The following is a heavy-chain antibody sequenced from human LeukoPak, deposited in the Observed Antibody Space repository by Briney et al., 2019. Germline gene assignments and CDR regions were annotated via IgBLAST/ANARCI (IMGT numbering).Heavy chain of an antibody. CDR1: GGSISSSSYY. J-gene: IGHJ4*02. V-gene: IGHV4-39*01. CDR2: IYYTGST. D-gene: IGHD3-22*01. Sequence: SETLSLTCTVSGGSISSSSYYWGWIRQPPGKGLEWVGTIYYTGSTYFNPSLKSRVTLSIDTSKNQFSLKLSSVTAADTAVYYRARSVYYSDTSGHNDYWGQETRVTVSS. CDR3: ARSVYYSDTSGHNDY.